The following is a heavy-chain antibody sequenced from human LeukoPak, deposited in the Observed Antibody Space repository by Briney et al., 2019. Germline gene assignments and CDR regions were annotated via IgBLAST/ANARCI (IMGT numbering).Heavy chain of an antibody. CDR3: TRAAYLVRGVIITPPFDY. V-gene: IGHV3-48*03. J-gene: IGHJ4*02. D-gene: IGHD3-10*01. Sequence: GGSLRLSCAASGFTFTGYEMNWVRQAPGKGLDWVSSITSTGSTMYYAGSVKGRYTISRDNAKNSLYLQMNSLRAEDTAIYYCTRAAYLVRGVIITPPFDYWGQGTLVTVSS. CDR2: ITSTGSTM. CDR1: GFTFTGYE.